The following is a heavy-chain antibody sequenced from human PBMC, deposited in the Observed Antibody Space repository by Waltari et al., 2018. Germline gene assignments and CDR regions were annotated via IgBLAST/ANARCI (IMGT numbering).Heavy chain of an antibody. J-gene: IGHJ5*02. Sequence: EVQLLESGGGLVQPGGSLRLSCAASGFTFSSYAMSWVRQAPGKGLEWVSAISGSGGSTYYADSVKGRFTISRDNSKKTLYLQMNSLRAEDTAVYYCAEDIAARPINWFDPWGQGTLVTVSS. CDR1: GFTFSSYA. CDR2: ISGSGGST. D-gene: IGHD6-6*01. CDR3: AEDIAARPINWFDP. V-gene: IGHV3-23*01.